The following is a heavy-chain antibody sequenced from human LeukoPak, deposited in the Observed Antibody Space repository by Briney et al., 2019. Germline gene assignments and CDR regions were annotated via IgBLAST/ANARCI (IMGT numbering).Heavy chain of an antibody. CDR2: ISSSSSYI. J-gene: IGHJ5*02. CDR3: ARDRMAYL. CDR1: GFTFSSYA. D-gene: IGHD5-24*01. Sequence: GGSLRLSCAASGFTFSSYAMHWVRQAPGKGLEWVSSISSSSSYIYYADSVKGRFTISRDNTKNSLYLQMNSLRAEDTAVYYCARDRMAYLWGQGTLVTVSS. V-gene: IGHV3-21*01.